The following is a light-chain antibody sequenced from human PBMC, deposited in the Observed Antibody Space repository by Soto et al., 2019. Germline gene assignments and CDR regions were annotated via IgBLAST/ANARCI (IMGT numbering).Light chain of an antibody. CDR1: QSVSRTY. CDR2: GAS. CDR3: HQYNNLWT. Sequence: EIVLTQSPGTLSLSPGERATLSCRASQSVSRTYLAWYQQKPGQSPRLLIYGASTRATGIPARFNGSGSGTEFPPTISSLQSEEFGVFYCHQYNNLWTFGQGTKVDIK. V-gene: IGKV3-15*01. J-gene: IGKJ1*01.